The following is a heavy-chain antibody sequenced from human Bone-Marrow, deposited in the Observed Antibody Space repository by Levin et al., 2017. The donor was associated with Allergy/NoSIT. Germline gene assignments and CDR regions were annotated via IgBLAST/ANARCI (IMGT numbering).Heavy chain of an antibody. CDR1: GFTFSRYV. J-gene: IGHJ3*02. D-gene: IGHD3-3*02. Sequence: LSLTCAASGFTFSRYVMTWVRQPPGKGLEWVSGISGSGGSTYYVDSVKGHFTISRDNSKNMLFLHMNSLKDEDAAVYYCARGRLNILGVSTRGPFDIWGHGTLVTVSS. CDR2: ISGSGGST. V-gene: IGHV3-23*01. CDR3: ARGRLNILGVSTRGPFDI.